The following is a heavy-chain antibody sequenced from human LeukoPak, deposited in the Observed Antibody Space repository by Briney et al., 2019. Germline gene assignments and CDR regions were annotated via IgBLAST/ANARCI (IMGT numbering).Heavy chain of an antibody. J-gene: IGHJ6*03. V-gene: IGHV3-21*01. Sequence: GGSLRLSCAASGFTFSSYSMNWVRQAPGKGLEWVSSISSSSSYIYYADSVKGRFTISRDNAKNSLYLQMNSLRAEDTAVYYFARDPYYYGSGSSTPYYYYYMDVWGKGTTVTVSS. CDR2: ISSSSSYI. CDR1: GFTFSSYS. CDR3: ARDPYYYGSGSSTPYYYYYMDV. D-gene: IGHD3-10*01.